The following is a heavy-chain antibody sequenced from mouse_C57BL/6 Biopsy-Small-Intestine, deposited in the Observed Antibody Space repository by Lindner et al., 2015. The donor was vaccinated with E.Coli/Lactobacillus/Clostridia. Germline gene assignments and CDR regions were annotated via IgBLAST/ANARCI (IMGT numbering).Heavy chain of an antibody. Sequence: VKVSCKASGGTFSSYAISWVRQAPGQGLEWMGGIIPIFGTANYAQKFQGRVTITADESTSTAYLELSSLRSEDTAVYYCARYDFVWGSSYYYMDVWGKGTTVTVSS. D-gene: IGHD2-4*01. CDR3: ARYDFVWGSSYYYMDV. CDR2: IIPIFGTA. CDR1: GGTFSSYA. V-gene: IGHV1-81*01. J-gene: IGHJ1*03.